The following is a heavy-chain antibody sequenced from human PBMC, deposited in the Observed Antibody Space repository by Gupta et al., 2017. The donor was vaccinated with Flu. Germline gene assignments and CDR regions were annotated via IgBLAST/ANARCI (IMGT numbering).Heavy chain of an antibody. CDR2: WRYDGGST. D-gene: IGHD1-1*01. J-gene: IGHJ5*02. CDR3: VREFTGFSDL. V-gene: IGHV3-74*01. Sequence: HWVRQAPGRGLIWVSRWRYDGGSTNYADSVKGRFTISRDNTKNALYLQMNSLRAEDTAIYYFVREFTGFSDLLGQGTLVTGSS.